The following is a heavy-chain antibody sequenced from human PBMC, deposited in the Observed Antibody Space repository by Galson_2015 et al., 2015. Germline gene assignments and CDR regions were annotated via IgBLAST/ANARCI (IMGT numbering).Heavy chain of an antibody. Sequence: NPSGGSTSSAQKFQVRVPMTRDTSTSTVYMELSSLRSEDTAVYYCARGIVVVPAATGADNWFDPWGQGTLVTVSS. CDR2: NPSGGST. J-gene: IGHJ5*02. V-gene: IGHV1-46*01. CDR3: ARGIVVVPAATGADNWFDP. D-gene: IGHD2-2*01.